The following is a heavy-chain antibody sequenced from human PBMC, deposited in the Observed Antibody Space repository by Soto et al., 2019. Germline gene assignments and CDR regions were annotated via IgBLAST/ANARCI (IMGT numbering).Heavy chain of an antibody. CDR3: AKDGQYRTDGFDV. J-gene: IGHJ3*01. CDR1: GFTFSSHG. D-gene: IGHD6-6*01. V-gene: IGHV3-23*01. Sequence: EAQLLESGGDWAQPGGSLRLSCAASGFTFSSHGMSWVRQAPGKGLEWIAGLSRGGGTTYYADSVKGRFTIFRDNSKNTLDLIKNSLKVEDTALYYCAKDGQYRTDGFDVWGQGTMVTVSS. CDR2: LSRGGGTT.